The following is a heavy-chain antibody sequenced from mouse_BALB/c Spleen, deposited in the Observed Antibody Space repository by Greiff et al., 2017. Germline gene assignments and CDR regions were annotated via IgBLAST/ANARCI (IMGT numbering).Heavy chain of an antibody. V-gene: IGHV5-17*02. CDR1: GFTFSSYG. CDR3: ATSGDWYFDV. Sequence: DVKLVESGGGLVQPGGSRKLSCAASGFTFSSYGMHWVRQAPEKGLEWVAYISSGSSNIYYADTVKGRFTISRDNPKNTLFLQMTSLRSEDTAMYYCATSGDWYFDVWGAGTTVTVSS. CDR2: ISSGSSNI. J-gene: IGHJ1*01.